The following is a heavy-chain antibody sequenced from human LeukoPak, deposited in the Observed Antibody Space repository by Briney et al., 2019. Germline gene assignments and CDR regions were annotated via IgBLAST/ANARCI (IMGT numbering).Heavy chain of an antibody. D-gene: IGHD3-22*01. CDR1: GLSISSSPYY. CDR2: IYYRGTT. J-gene: IGHJ4*02. V-gene: IGHV4-39*01. Sequence: SETLSLTCTVSGLSISSSPYYWGWIRQPPGKGLEWIGHIYYRGTTYYNPSLKSRVTISLDMSKNQFSLKLSSVTAADTAVYYCARQWGLRYYDSSGYYDYWGQGTLVTVSS. CDR3: ARQWGLRYYDSSGYYDY.